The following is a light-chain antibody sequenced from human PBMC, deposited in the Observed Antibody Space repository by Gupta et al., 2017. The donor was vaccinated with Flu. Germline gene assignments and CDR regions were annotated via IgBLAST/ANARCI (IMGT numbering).Light chain of an antibody. Sequence: SYEVTQPLSVSVALGQTARITCGGSNIGRKLVHWYQQKSGQAPVLVIYRDNNRPSGTPERFSGSDSGTTATLTISRAQAGAEDDYYCQVWDSSTVLFGGGTKLTVL. CDR1: NIGRKL. CDR3: QVWDSSTVL. J-gene: IGLJ2*01. V-gene: IGLV3-9*01. CDR2: RDN.